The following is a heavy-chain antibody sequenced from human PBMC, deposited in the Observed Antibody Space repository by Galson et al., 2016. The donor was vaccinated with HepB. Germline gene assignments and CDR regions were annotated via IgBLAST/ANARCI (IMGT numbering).Heavy chain of an antibody. CDR2: ISSSSSYI. J-gene: IGHJ3*02. D-gene: IGHD3-22*01. CDR3: ARGVGWYYYDNSGYLDAFDI. CDR1: GFSFSSYS. Sequence: SLRLSCAASGFSFSSYSMNWVRQAPGKGLGWVSSISSSSSYIYYADSVKGRFTISRDNAKNSLYLQMNSLRAEDTAVYYCARGVGWYYYDNSGYLDAFDIWGQGTMVTVSS. V-gene: IGHV3-21*01.